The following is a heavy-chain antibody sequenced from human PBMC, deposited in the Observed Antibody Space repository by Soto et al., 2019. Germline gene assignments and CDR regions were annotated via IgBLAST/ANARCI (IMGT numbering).Heavy chain of an antibody. J-gene: IGHJ4*02. V-gene: IGHV5-51*01. Sequence: PGESLKISCRGSGYTFTKYWIGWVRQMPGKGLEWMGIICPGDSDTTYSPSFQGQVTMSADKSISTAYLQWSSLKASDTAIYYCARSGYCSKTDCSDFDYWGQGTQVTVSS. CDR2: ICPGDSDT. CDR3: ARSGYCSKTDCSDFDY. CDR1: GYTFTKYW. D-gene: IGHD2-2*01.